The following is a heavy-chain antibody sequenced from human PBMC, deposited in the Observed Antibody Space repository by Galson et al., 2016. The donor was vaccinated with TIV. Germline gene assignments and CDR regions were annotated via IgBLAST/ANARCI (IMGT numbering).Heavy chain of an antibody. CDR2: IYWDDDK. V-gene: IGHV2-5*02. CDR3: AHFNSQAWESHYIHPGGEDAFDI. D-gene: IGHD1-26*01. J-gene: IGHJ3*02. CDR1: GFSLSTSGVG. Sequence: PALVKPTQTLTLTCTFSGFSLSTSGVGVGWIRQPPGKALEWLALIYWDDDKRYSPSLKSRLTITKDTSKNHVVLTMTNMDPVDTATYYCAHFNSQAWESHYIHPGGEDAFDIWGQGTMVTVSS.